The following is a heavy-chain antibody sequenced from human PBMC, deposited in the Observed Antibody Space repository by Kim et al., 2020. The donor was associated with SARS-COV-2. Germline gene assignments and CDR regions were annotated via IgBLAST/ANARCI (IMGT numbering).Heavy chain of an antibody. J-gene: IGHJ4*02. D-gene: IGHD6-6*01. CDR3: GGYSSSSGY. Sequence: SETLSLTCTVSGVSISSSGYYWGWIRQPPGKGLEWIGSISYSGSTYYNTTLKGRVTISVDTSNNHFSLRLSSVTAADTAVYYCGGYSSSSGYWGQGALVTVSS. CDR1: GVSISSSGYY. V-gene: IGHV4-39*02. CDR2: ISYSGST.